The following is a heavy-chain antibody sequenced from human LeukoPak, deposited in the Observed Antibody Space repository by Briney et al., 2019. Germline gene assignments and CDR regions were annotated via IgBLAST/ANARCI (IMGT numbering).Heavy chain of an antibody. D-gene: IGHD1-26*01. V-gene: IGHV4-31*03. CDR2: IYYSGST. J-gene: IGHJ4*02. Sequence: SETLSLTCTVPGGSISSGGYYWSWIRQHPGKGLEWIGYIYYSGSTYYNPSLKSRVTISVDTSKNQFSLKLSSVTAADTAVYYCARAEADSGYFDYWGQGTLVTVSS. CDR1: GGSISSGGYY. CDR3: ARAEADSGYFDY.